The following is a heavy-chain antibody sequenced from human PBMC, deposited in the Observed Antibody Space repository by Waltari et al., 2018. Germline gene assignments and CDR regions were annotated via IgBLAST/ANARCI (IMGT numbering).Heavy chain of an antibody. Sequence: EVHLVESGGGLVEPGGSLRLSCAASGFTFTDAWRRWVRQAPGKGLECVGRIKSKADGGTTDYVAPVKGRFSISRDDSENTLYLQRNSLKTEDTAVYYCTTDYPPYDRRGYWGQGTLVTVSS. J-gene: IGHJ4*02. CDR2: IKSKADGGTT. V-gene: IGHV3-15*01. D-gene: IGHD3-22*01. CDR3: TTDYPPYDRRGY. CDR1: GFTFTDAW.